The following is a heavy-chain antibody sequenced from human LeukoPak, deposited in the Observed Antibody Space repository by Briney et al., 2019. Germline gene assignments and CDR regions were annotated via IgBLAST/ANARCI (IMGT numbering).Heavy chain of an antibody. V-gene: IGHV3-74*03. CDR3: ARDPGKGGSFSD. CDR2: INGDGTNI. CDR1: GFTFSIYW. D-gene: IGHD1-26*01. J-gene: IGHJ4*02. Sequence: GGSLRLSCAASGFTFSIYWMSWVRQVPGKGLVWVSGINGDGTNIKYADSVKGRFTVSRDNAKNTLYLQMNGLGVDDTAVYYCARDPGKGGSFSDWGQGTLVTVSS.